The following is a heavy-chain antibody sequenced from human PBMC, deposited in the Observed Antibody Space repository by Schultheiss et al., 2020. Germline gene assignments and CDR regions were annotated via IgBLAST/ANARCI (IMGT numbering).Heavy chain of an antibody. CDR1: GSNIYGYY. V-gene: IGHV4-59*01. J-gene: IGHJ4*02. CDR2: VHYYGST. CDR3: ARVIYDSWELPPIRFDY. Sequence: SQTLSPTCRVYGSNIYGYYWSWVRQPPGKGLEWIGYVHYYGSTTYNASLKSRLTISVDMSKGQFSLELTSVTVADTAVYYCARVIYDSWELPPIRFDYWGQGTLVTISS. D-gene: IGHD1-26*01.